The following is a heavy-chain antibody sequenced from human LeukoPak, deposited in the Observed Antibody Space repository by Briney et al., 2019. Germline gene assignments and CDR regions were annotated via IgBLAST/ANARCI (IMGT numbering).Heavy chain of an antibody. J-gene: IGHJ3*02. V-gene: IGHV1-8*01. CDR1: GYTFTSYD. Sequence: GALVKVSCKASGYTFTSYDINWVRQATGQGLEWMGWMNPNSGNTGYAQKFLGRVTMTRNTSISTAYMELSSLRSEDTAVYYCARGRDYYDSPRTKGAFDIWGQGTMVTVSS. CDR2: MNPNSGNT. CDR3: ARGRDYYDSPRTKGAFDI. D-gene: IGHD3-22*01.